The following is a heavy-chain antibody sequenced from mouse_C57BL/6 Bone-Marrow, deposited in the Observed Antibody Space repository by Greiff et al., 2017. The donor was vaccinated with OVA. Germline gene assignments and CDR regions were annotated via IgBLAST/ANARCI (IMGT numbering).Heavy chain of an antibody. J-gene: IGHJ3*01. V-gene: IGHV2-9-1*01. CDR3: ARPDGRRKRDWFAY. D-gene: IGHD2-3*01. CDR2: IWTGGGT. CDR1: GFSLTSYA. Sequence: VMLVESGPGLVAPSQSLSITCTVSGFSLTSYAISWVRQPPGKGLEWLGVIWTGGGTNYNSALKSRLSISKDKSKSQVFIKRNSLQTDDTARYYCARPDGRRKRDWFAYWGQGTLVTVSA.